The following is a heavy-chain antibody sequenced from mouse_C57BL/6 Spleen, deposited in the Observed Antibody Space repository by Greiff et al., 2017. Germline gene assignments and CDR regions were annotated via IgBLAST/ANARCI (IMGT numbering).Heavy chain of an antibody. D-gene: IGHD2-4*01. CDR2: INPSTGGT. Sequence: VQLKESGPELVKPGASVKISCKASGYSFTGYYMNWVKQSPEKSLEWIGEINPSTGGTTYNQKFKAKATLTVDKSSSTAYMQLKSLTSEDSAVYYCARYDYDPFFDYWGQGTTLTVSS. CDR3: ARYDYDPFFDY. CDR1: GYSFTGYY. J-gene: IGHJ2*01. V-gene: IGHV1-42*01.